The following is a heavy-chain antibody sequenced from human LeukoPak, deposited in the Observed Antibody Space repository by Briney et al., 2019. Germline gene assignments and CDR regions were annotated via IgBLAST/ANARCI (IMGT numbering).Heavy chain of an antibody. D-gene: IGHD4-23*01. CDR3: AKHGRFTGGNSEIDY. CDR2: ISGGGSTT. CDR1: GFTFDDYA. Sequence: PGGSLRLSCAASGFTFDDYAMTWVRQAPGEGLEWVSDISGGGSTTYYADSVKGRFTISRDNSKNTLYLQVDSLRAEDTALYYCAKHGRFTGGNSEIDYWGRGILVTVS. V-gene: IGHV3-23*01. J-gene: IGHJ4*02.